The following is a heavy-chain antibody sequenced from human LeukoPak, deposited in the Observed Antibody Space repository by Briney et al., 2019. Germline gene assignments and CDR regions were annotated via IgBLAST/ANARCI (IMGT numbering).Heavy chain of an antibody. J-gene: IGHJ4*02. D-gene: IGHD6-13*01. CDR1: GYTFDSYG. CDR2: LSPYNGNT. V-gene: IGHV1-18*01. Sequence: ASVKVSCKASGYTFDSYGISWVRQTPGQGLEWMGWLSPYNGNTNYAQNLQGRVAMTTDTSTNTAYVELRSLSSDDTAVYFCARGLEYSSSWPFDHWGQGTLVTVSS. CDR3: ARGLEYSSSWPFDH.